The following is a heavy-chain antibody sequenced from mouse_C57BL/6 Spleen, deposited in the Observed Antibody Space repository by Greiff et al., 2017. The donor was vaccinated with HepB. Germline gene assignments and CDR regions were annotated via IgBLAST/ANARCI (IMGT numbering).Heavy chain of an antibody. D-gene: IGHD1-1*01. CDR2: ISDGGSYT. J-gene: IGHJ2*01. CDR3: AREDYGSSFPFDY. Sequence: EVMLVESGGGLVKPGGSLKLSCAASGFTFSSYAMSWVRQTPEKRLEWVATISDGGSYTYYPDNVKGRFTISRDNAKNNLYLQMSHLKSEDTAMYYCAREDYGSSFPFDYWGQGTTLTVSS. CDR1: GFTFSSYA. V-gene: IGHV5-4*01.